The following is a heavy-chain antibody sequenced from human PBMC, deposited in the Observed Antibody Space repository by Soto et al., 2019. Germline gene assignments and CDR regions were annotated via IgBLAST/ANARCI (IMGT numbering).Heavy chain of an antibody. V-gene: IGHV3-53*01. J-gene: IGHJ4*02. CDR2: MYSDDTGSDR. D-gene: IGHD5-18*01. Sequence: GGSLRLSCAASGFMVSNNYMSWVRQAPGKGLEWVATMYSDDTGSDRYYADSVKGRFTVSRDKSQNTLYLQMSSLRVDDTALYSCARGLAYSYGRYYFDSWGQGALVTVSS. CDR1: GFMVSNNY. CDR3: ARGLAYSYGRYYFDS.